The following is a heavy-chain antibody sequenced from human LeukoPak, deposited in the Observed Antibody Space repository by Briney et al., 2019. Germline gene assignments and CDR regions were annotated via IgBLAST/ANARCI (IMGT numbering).Heavy chain of an antibody. Sequence: GESLKIPCMGSGYSFTNYWIGWVRQMPGKGLEWMGIISPGDSDIRYSPSFEGQVTISADKSISTAYLQWSSLKASDTAMFYCARLRQYSSSPYWYFDVWGRGTLVTVSS. V-gene: IGHV5-51*01. CDR2: ISPGDSDI. D-gene: IGHD6-6*01. CDR3: ARLRQYSSSPYWYFDV. J-gene: IGHJ2*01. CDR1: GYSFTNYW.